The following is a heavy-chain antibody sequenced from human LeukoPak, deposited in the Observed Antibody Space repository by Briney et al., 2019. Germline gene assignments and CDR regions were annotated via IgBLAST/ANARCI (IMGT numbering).Heavy chain of an antibody. V-gene: IGHV4-39*07. CDR1: GGSISSNSYY. CDR3: ARGYYDILTGYSDAFDI. D-gene: IGHD3-9*01. J-gene: IGHJ3*02. Sequence: SETLSLTCSVSGGSISSNSYYWGWIRQPPGKGLEWIGSIYYSGSTYYNPSLKSRVTISVDTSKNQFSLKLSSVTAADTAVYYCARGYYDILTGYSDAFDIWGQGTMVTVSS. CDR2: IYYSGST.